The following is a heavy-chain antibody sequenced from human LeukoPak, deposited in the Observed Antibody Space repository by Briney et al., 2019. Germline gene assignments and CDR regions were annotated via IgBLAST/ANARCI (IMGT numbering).Heavy chain of an antibody. V-gene: IGHV3-23*01. J-gene: IGHJ4*02. CDR2: FSGSGGST. CDR1: GFPLSWYA. Sequence: PGGSLRLSFAALGFPLSWYAIGWVRQAPGKGLGWVSTFSGSGGSTYYADSVKGRFTMSSDNSKSTLYLQMNSLRAEDTAVYYCANPSMFRGVMGYFDYWGQGTLVTVSS. CDR3: ANPSMFRGVMGYFDY. D-gene: IGHD3-10*01.